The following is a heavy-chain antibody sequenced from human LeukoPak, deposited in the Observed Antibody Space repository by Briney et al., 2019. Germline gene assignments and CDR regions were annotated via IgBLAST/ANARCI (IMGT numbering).Heavy chain of an antibody. J-gene: IGHJ4*02. D-gene: IGHD3-22*01. V-gene: IGHV4-31*03. CDR1: GGSISSGGYY. CDR3: ARGSLGTHYYYDSSGYSFDY. Sequence: SQTLSLTCTVSGGSISSGGYYWSWIRQHPGKGLEWMGYIYCSGSTYYNPSLKSRVTISVDTSKNQFSLKLSSVTAADTAVYYCARGSLGTHYYYDSSGYSFDYWGQGTLVTVSS. CDR2: IYCSGST.